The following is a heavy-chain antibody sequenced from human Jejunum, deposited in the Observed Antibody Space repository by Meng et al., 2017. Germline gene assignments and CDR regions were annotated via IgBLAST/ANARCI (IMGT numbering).Heavy chain of an antibody. CDR3: ARDSDTSGRHWFYDL. Sequence: QVQLVASGGGVVQPGRSLRLSCAASGFTFSYYGMHWVRQAPGKGLEWVAAIRSDGSDKYYAESVKGRFTISRDDSENTLFLQVSSLRTEDTALYYCARDSDTSGRHWFYDLWGRGTLVTVSS. J-gene: IGHJ2*01. CDR1: GFTFSYYG. D-gene: IGHD6-19*01. V-gene: IGHV3-33*01. CDR2: IRSDGSDK.